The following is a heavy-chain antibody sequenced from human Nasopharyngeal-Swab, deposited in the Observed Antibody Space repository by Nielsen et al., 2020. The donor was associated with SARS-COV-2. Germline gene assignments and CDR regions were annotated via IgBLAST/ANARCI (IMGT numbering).Heavy chain of an antibody. CDR3: ARESVVTGMDDATDI. Sequence: GESLKISCAASGFMFSDYYMTWIRQAPGKGLEWISYISRTSTYTNYADSVKGRFSISRDNGLKSLYLQMGSLRVEDTGVYYCARESVVTGMDDATDIWGQGTMVTVS. CDR1: GFMFSDYY. J-gene: IGHJ3*02. V-gene: IGHV3-11*05. CDR2: ISRTSTYT. D-gene: IGHD2-21*02.